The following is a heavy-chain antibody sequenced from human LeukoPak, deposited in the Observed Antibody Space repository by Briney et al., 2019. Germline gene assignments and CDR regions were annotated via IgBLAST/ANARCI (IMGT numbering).Heavy chain of an antibody. CDR3: ARARSGSGSAFDI. V-gene: IGHV3-74*01. D-gene: IGHD5-12*01. CDR2: INSDGSWT. Sequence: GGSLRLSCAASGNYWMHWVRQAPGKGLVWVSHINSDGSWTSYADSVKGRFTISKDNAKNTVYLQMNSLRAEDTAAYYCARARSGSGSAFDIWGQGTMVTVSS. J-gene: IGHJ3*02. CDR1: GNYW.